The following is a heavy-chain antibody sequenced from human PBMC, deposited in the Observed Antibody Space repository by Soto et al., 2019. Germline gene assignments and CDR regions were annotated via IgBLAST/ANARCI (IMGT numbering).Heavy chain of an antibody. Sequence: SETLSLTCTVSGGSISSSSYYWSWIRQPPGKGLEWIGYIYYSGSTNYNPSLKSRVTISVDTSKNQFSLKLSSVTAADTAMYYCARGNWFDPWGQGTLVTVSS. CDR3: ARGNWFDP. J-gene: IGHJ5*02. CDR2: IYYSGST. V-gene: IGHV4-61*01. CDR1: GGSISSSSYY.